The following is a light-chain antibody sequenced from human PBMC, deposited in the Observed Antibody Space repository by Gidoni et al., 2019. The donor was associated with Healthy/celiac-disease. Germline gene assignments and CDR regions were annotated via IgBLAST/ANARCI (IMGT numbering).Light chain of an antibody. CDR2: AAC. CDR3: QQSYITPRT. Sequence: GHRVTITCRASQSISNFLNWYQQKPGKAPTLLIYAACTFQSGVTSRFRGSGSGTDFTLTISSLQPEDFATYYCQQSYITPRTFGQGTKVEIK. J-gene: IGKJ1*01. V-gene: IGKV1-39*01. CDR1: QSISNF.